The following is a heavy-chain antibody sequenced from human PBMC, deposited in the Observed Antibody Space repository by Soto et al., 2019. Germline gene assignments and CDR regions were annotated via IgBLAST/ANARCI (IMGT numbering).Heavy chain of an antibody. J-gene: IGHJ4*02. CDR2: ISDNSSVI. V-gene: IGHV3-48*02. D-gene: IGHD2-8*01. Sequence: HPGGSLRLSCGASGFTFSTYSINWFRQAPGKGLEWISYISDNSSVIYYADAVKGRFTISRDNAKNSLYLQMNSLRDEDTAVYYCARDRDAYCSKGICSGPYFDYWGQGTLVTVSS. CDR1: GFTFSTYS. CDR3: ARDRDAYCSKGICSGPYFDY.